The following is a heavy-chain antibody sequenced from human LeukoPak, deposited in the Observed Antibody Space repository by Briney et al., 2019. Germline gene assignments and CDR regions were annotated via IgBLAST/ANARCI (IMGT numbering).Heavy chain of an antibody. CDR3: ARSSTNYYYGMDV. CDR1: GFTFSSYG. V-gene: IGHV3-33*01. J-gene: IGHJ6*02. D-gene: IGHD2-2*01. CDR2: IWYDGSNK. Sequence: PGGSLRLSCAASGFTFSSYGMHWVRQAPGKGLEWVAVIWYDGSNKYYADSAKGRFTISRDNSKNTLYLQMNSLRAEDTAVYYCARSSTNYYYGMDVWGQGTTVTVSS.